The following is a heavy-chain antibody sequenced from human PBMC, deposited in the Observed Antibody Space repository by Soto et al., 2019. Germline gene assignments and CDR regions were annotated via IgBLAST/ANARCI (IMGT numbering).Heavy chain of an antibody. CDR1: GYTFTSYY. V-gene: IGHV1-46*03. CDR2: INPSGGST. Sequence: QVQLVQSGAEVKKPGASVKVSCKASGYTFTSYYMHWVRQAPGQGLEWMGIINPSGGSTSYAQKSQGRVTMTRDTSTSTVYMELSSLRSEDTAVYYCARVQRPLEGYCSGGSCYYFDYWGQGTLVTVSS. CDR3: ARVQRPLEGYCSGGSCYYFDY. D-gene: IGHD2-15*01. J-gene: IGHJ4*02.